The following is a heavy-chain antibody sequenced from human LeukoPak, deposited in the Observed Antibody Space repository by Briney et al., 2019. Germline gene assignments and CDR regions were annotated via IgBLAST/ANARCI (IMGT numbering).Heavy chain of an antibody. Sequence: GGSLRLSCAASGFTFSDYAMSWVRQAPGKGLEWVSAISGSDGSTYYADSVKGLFTISRDNSKNTLYLQMNRLRVEDTAVYYCARDSTNYGSRYCSGGSCDQAHDAFDIWGQGTMVTVSS. CDR2: ISGSDGST. D-gene: IGHD2-15*01. J-gene: IGHJ3*02. CDR3: ARDSTNYGSRYCSGGSCDQAHDAFDI. CDR1: GFTFSDYA. V-gene: IGHV3-23*01.